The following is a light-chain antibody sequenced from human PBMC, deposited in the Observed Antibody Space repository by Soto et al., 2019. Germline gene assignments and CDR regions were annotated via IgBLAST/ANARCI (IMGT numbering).Light chain of an antibody. Sequence: EIVMTQSPATLSVSPGERATLSCRASQSISSNLAWYQQKPGQAPRLLMFRTSSRATGFPARFSGSGSGTEFNLTISSLQSEDFGVYYCQQYGSLITFGQGTRLEIK. V-gene: IGKV3-15*01. CDR2: RTS. CDR3: QQYGSLIT. J-gene: IGKJ5*01. CDR1: QSISSN.